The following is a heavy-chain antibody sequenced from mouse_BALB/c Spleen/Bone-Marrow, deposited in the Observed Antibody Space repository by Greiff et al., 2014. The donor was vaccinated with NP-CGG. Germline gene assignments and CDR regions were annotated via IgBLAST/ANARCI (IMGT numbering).Heavy chain of an antibody. CDR2: ILPGSGST. D-gene: IGHD5-1*01. CDR3: ERTYHLYYAMDY. Sequence: LQQSGAELMKPGASVKISCKATGYTFSSSWIEWVNQRPGHGLEWIGEILPGSGSTNYNEKFKGKATFTAYTSSNTAYMQLSSLTSEDSAVYYCERTYHLYYAMDYWGQGTSVTVSS. V-gene: IGHV1-9*01. J-gene: IGHJ4*01. CDR1: GYTFSSSW.